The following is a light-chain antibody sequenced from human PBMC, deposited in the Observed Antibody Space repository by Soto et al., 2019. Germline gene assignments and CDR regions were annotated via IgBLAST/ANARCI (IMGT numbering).Light chain of an antibody. Sequence: DIQLTQSPSFLSASAGDGVIITCRASRDIGTSLAWYQQKPGTAPKLLIYGASTLQSGVPSRFSGSGSGTEFTLTISSLQPEDFATYYCQQLKSYPLTFGGGTKVEIK. CDR2: GAS. CDR1: RDIGTS. CDR3: QQLKSYPLT. J-gene: IGKJ4*01. V-gene: IGKV1-9*01.